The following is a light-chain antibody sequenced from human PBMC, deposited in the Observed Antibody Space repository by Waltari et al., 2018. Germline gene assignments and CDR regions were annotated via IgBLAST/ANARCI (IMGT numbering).Light chain of an antibody. CDR2: VTD. V-gene: IGLV1-40*01. Sequence: QSLLTQPPSVSAAPGQSVIISCPVSSSNYGAGNDVHWFQQFPGAAPILLIYVTDSRPSGVPDRFSGSRSGTSASLAIAGLQAEDEADYFCQSYDNSLSAPYVFGTGTKVIVL. CDR1: SSNYGAGND. CDR3: QSYDNSLSAPYV. J-gene: IGLJ1*01.